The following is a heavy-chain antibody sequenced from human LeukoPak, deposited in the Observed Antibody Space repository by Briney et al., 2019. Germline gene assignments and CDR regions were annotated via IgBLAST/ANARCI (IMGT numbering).Heavy chain of an antibody. V-gene: IGHV3-74*01. CDR2: LNSDGTTT. J-gene: IGHJ6*02. D-gene: IGHD3-10*01. Sequence: GKSLRLSCAASGFTFSGYWMPWVRQAPGKGLVWVSRLNSDGTTTTYADSVRGRFTISRDNAKNTLYLQMNSLRAEDTAVYFCARGDYYGSRGRMDVWGQGTTVAVSS. CDR1: GFTFSGYW. CDR3: ARGDYYGSRGRMDV.